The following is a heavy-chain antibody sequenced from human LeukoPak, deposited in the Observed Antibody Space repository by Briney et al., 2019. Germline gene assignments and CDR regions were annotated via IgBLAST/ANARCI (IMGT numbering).Heavy chain of an antibody. CDR1: GFTFSSYS. CDR3: ARHYDSTAYSLDY. CDR2: ISSSSSTI. D-gene: IGHD3-22*01. J-gene: IGHJ4*02. V-gene: IGHV3-48*04. Sequence: GGSLRLSCAASGFTFSSYSMNWVRQAPGKGLEWVSYISSSSSTIYYADSVKGRFTISRDNAKESLFLQMNSLRAEDTAVYYCARHYDSTAYSLDYWGQGTLVTVSS.